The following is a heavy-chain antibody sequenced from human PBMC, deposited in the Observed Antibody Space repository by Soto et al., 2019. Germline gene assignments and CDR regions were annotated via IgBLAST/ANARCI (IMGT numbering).Heavy chain of an antibody. CDR3: AIGEDSGYAGS. CDR2: IYYSGTT. Sequence: SETLSLTCTVSGDSVSSGSSYWNWIRQPPGKGLEWIGYIYYSGTTNYNPSLKSRVTISVDTSKNQFSLKVSSVTTADTAVYYCAIGEDSGYAGSWGQGTLVTVSS. J-gene: IGHJ5*02. V-gene: IGHV4-61*01. CDR1: GDSVSSGSSY. D-gene: IGHD5-12*01.